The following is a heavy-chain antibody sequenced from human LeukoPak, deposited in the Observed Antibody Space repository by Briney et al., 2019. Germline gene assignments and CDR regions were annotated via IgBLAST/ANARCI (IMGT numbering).Heavy chain of an antibody. CDR2: IYYSGST. V-gene: IGHV4-39*07. CDR1: GGSISSSSYY. J-gene: IGHJ4*02. Sequence: PSETLSLTCTVSGGSISSSSYYWGWIRQPPGKGLEWIGSIYYSGSTYYNPSLKSRVTISVDTSKNQFSLKLSSVTAADTAVYYCARAAPLRYFDWLLLDYWGQGTLVTVSS. D-gene: IGHD3-9*01. CDR3: ARAAPLRYFDWLLLDY.